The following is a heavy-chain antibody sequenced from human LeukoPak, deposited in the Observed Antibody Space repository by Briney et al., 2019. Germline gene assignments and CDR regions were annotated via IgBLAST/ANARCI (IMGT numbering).Heavy chain of an antibody. V-gene: IGHV3-66*01. CDR1: GFTFSSYG. Sequence: GGSLRLSCAASGFTFSSYGMRWVRQAPGKGLEWVSVNNGGTTKYADSVKGRFIISRDNSRNMLYLQMNSLRVEDTAVYYCARWPTMGGRWGQGTLVTVSS. CDR2: NNGGTT. J-gene: IGHJ4*02. CDR3: ARWPTMGGR. D-gene: IGHD3-16*01.